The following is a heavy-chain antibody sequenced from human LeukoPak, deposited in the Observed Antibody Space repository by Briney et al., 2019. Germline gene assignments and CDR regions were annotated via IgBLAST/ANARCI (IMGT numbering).Heavy chain of an antibody. V-gene: IGHV4-30-4*01. CDR2: IYYSGST. D-gene: IGHD6-19*01. CDR1: GGSISSGDYY. Sequence: SETLSLTCTVSGGSISSGDYYWSWIRQPPGKGLEWNGYIYYSGSTYYNPSLKSRVTISVDTSKNQFSLKLSSVTAADTAVYYCARAQWPFYYFDYWGQGTLVTVSS. J-gene: IGHJ4*02. CDR3: ARAQWPFYYFDY.